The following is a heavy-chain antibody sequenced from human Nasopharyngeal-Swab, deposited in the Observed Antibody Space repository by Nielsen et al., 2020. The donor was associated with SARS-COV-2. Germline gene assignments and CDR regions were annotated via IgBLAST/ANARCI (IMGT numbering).Heavy chain of an antibody. CDR2: IYYSGRT. CDR3: AREVVPAASGYWFDP. Sequence: ESLKISCTVSGCSVSSGSYYWIWIRPPPGKGLEWIGYIYYSGRTYYNPSLKSRVTISVDTSKNQFSLKLSSVTAADTAVYYCAREVVPAASGYWFDPWGQGTLVTVSS. CDR1: GCSVSSGSYY. D-gene: IGHD2-2*01. V-gene: IGHV4-61*01. J-gene: IGHJ5*02.